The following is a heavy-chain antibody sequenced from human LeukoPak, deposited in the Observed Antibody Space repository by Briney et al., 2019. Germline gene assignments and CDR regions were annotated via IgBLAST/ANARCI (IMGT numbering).Heavy chain of an antibody. V-gene: IGHV3-21*01. CDR3: ARVCRVCSGSLHFDY. CDR2: ISSSSSYI. D-gene: IGHD3-10*02. J-gene: IGHJ4*02. Sequence: GGSLRLSCAASGFTFSSYSMNWVRQAPGKGLEWVSSISSSSSYIYYADSVKGRFTISRDNAKNSLYLQMNSLRAEDTAVYYCARVCRVCSGSLHFDYWGQGTLVTVSS. CDR1: GFTFSSYS.